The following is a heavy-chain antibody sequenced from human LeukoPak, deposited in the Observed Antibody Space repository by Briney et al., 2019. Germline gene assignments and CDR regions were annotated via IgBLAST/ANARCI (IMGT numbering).Heavy chain of an antibody. D-gene: IGHD3-22*01. CDR2: IYYSGST. J-gene: IGHJ4*02. Sequence: SETLSLTCTVSGGSISSYYWGWIRQPPGKGLEWIGSIYYSGSTYYNPSLKSRVTISVDTSKNQFSLKLSSVTAADTAVYYCARTTYYYDSSGYLGYYFDYWGQGTLVTVSS. V-gene: IGHV4-39*01. CDR1: GGSISSYY. CDR3: ARTTYYYDSSGYLGYYFDY.